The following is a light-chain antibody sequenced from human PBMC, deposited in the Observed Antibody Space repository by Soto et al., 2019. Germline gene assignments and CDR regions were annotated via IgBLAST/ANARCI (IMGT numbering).Light chain of an antibody. CDR3: SSYAGSNTWV. CDR2: DVT. V-gene: IGLV2-11*01. J-gene: IGLJ3*02. CDR1: SSDVGAYNY. Sequence: QSALTQPRSVSGSPGQSVTISCTGTSSDVGAYNYVSWYQQHPGTAPKLMIDDVTKRPSGVPDRFSGSKSGNAASLTISGLQAEDEADYYCSSYAGSNTWVFGGGTKLTVL.